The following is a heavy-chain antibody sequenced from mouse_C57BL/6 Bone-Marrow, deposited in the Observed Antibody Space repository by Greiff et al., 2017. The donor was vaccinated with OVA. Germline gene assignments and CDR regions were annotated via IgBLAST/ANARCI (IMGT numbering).Heavy chain of an antibody. D-gene: IGHD3-2*02. Sequence: EVQVVESGGDLVKPGGSLKLSCAASGFTFSSYGMSWVRQTPDKRLEWVATISSGGSYTYYPDSVKGRFTISRDNAKNTLYLQMSSLKSEDTAMYYCARHELQGLDYWGQGTTLTVSS. CDR3: ARHELQGLDY. J-gene: IGHJ2*01. CDR1: GFTFSSYG. CDR2: ISSGGSYT. V-gene: IGHV5-6*01.